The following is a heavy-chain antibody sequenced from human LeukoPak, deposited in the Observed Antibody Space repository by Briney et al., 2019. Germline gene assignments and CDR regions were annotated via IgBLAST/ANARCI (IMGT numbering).Heavy chain of an antibody. CDR3: ARGQYCTSFTYPYSFDY. CDR1: GYTFTTYD. CDR2: MNPNSGNT. J-gene: IGHJ4*02. Sequence: ASVKVSCKASGYTFTTYDINWVRQATGQGLEWMGWMNPNSGNTGYAQKFQGRVTMTRNTSTSTAYMELSSLRSEDTAVYYCARGQYCTSFTYPYSFDYWGQGTLVTVSP. D-gene: IGHD2-8*01. V-gene: IGHV1-8*01.